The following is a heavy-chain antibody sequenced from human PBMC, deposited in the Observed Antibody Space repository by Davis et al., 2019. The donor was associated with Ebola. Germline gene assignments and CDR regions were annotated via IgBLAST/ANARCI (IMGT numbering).Heavy chain of an antibody. V-gene: IGHV3-74*01. Sequence: GESLKISCAASGFTFHRYWMYWVRQAPGKGLEWVSRIKMDGSVTTYADSVKGRFTIARDNDRSTLYLQMNSLRVEDTAVYYCARVYYLTVAYGMDVWGQGTTVSVSS. J-gene: IGHJ6*02. D-gene: IGHD1-26*01. CDR2: IKMDGSVT. CDR1: GFTFHRYW. CDR3: ARVYYLTVAYGMDV.